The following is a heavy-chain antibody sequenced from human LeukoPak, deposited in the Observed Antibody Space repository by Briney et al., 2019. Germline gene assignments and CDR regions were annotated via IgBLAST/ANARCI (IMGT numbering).Heavy chain of an antibody. J-gene: IGHJ4*02. V-gene: IGHV3-23*01. D-gene: IGHD2-2*01. CDR3: AKEDIVVVPAATPSY. CDR1: GFTFSSYG. CDR2: ISGSGGST. Sequence: GGSLRLSCAASGFTFSSYGMSWVRPAPGKGLEWGSAISGSGGSTYYADSVKGRFTISRDNSKNTLYLQMNSLRAEDTAVYCCAKEDIVVVPAATPSYWGQGTLVTVSS.